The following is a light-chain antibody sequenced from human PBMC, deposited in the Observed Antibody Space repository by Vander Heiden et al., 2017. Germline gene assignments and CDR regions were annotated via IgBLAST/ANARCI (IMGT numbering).Light chain of an antibody. V-gene: IGKV4-1*01. CDR1: QSVLYSSNNKNY. Sequence: DIVMTQSPDSLAVSLGERATINCKSSQSVLYSSNNKNYLAWYQQKPGQPPKLLIYWASTRESGVPDRFSGSGSGTDFTLTISSLQAEDVAVYYCQQDDSTPCTFGQGTKVEI. CDR2: WAS. J-gene: IGKJ1*01. CDR3: QQDDSTPCT.